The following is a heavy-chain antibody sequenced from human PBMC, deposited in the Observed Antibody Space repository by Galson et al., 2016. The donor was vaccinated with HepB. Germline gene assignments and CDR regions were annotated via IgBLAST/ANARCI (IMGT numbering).Heavy chain of an antibody. CDR2: INAGNGNT. J-gene: IGHJ4*02. CDR1: GYTFTSYA. V-gene: IGHV1-3*01. D-gene: IGHD3-3*01. Sequence: SVKVSCKASGYTFTSYAMHWVRQAPGQRLEWMGWINAGNGNTKYSKKFQGRVTITRDTSTSTAYMELSSLRSEDTAVYYCATHVSGYYGQWGQGTLVTVSS. CDR3: ATHVSGYYGQ.